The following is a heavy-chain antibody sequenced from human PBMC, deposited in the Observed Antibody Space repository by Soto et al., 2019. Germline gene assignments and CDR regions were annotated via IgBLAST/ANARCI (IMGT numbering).Heavy chain of an antibody. Sequence: EVQLEESGGGLVQPGGSLRLSCAASGFTFSSYEMNWVRQVPGKGLQWVSYIGTSETIRYYADSVKGRFTISRGNAKNSLYLQMNSLRAEDTAIYYCARETLTLFGGVRDNVYYGMDVWGPGTTVTVSS. D-gene: IGHD3-3*01. J-gene: IGHJ6*02. CDR1: GFTFSSYE. V-gene: IGHV3-48*03. CDR3: ARETLTLFGGVRDNVYYGMDV. CDR2: IGTSETIR.